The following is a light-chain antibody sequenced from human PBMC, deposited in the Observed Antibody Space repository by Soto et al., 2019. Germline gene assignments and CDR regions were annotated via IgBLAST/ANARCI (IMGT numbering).Light chain of an antibody. CDR2: DVS. V-gene: IGLV2-14*01. CDR1: TSDVGAYNY. J-gene: IGLJ1*01. Sequence: QSVLTQPASVSGSPGQSITISCTETTSDVGAYNYVSWFQQYPGKAPKLMIYDVSTRPSGVSYRFSGSKSGNTASLTISGLQAEDEADYYCSSYTTTDTDVFGTGTKLTVL. CDR3: SSYTTTDTDV.